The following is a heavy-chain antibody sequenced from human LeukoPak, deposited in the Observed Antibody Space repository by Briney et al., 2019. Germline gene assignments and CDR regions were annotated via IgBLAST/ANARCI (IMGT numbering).Heavy chain of an antibody. CDR2: IIPIFGTA. V-gene: IGHV1-69*13. D-gene: IGHD3-22*01. CDR1: GGTFSSYA. Sequence: SVKVSCKASGGTFSSYASSWVRQAPGQGLEWMGGIIPIFGTANYAQKFQGRVTITADESTSTAYMELSSLRSEDTSVYYCTRVRSITMIVVPHYFDYWGQGTLVTVS. CDR3: TRVRSITMIVVPHYFDY. J-gene: IGHJ4*02.